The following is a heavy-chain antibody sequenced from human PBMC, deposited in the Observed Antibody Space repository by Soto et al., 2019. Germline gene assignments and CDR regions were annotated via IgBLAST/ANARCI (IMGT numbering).Heavy chain of an antibody. Sequence: EQLEQSRAEVKKPGESLKISCKGPGHLFNNHWIGWVRQTPGKGLEWMGLIFTRDSETKTSPSFQGHVSFSVDNSINTVYLQWTSLKTTDTGIYFCARGYFDSGHGYDLWGQGTLVTVSS. J-gene: IGHJ5*02. D-gene: IGHD3-10*01. CDR1: GHLFNNHW. CDR3: ARGYFDSGHGYDL. CDR2: IFTRDSET. V-gene: IGHV5-51*01.